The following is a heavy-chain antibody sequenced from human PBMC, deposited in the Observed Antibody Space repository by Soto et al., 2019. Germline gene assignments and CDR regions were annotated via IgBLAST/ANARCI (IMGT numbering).Heavy chain of an antibody. CDR3: ARVYSRNWFDP. V-gene: IGHV4-30-4*01. J-gene: IGHJ5*02. CDR2: IYYSGST. CDR1: GGSISSGDYY. Sequence: PSETLSLTCTVSGGSISSGDYYWSWIRKPPGKGLEWIGYIYYSGSTYYHPSLKSRVTISVDTSKNQFSLKLSSVPASDTAVYYCARVYSRNWFDPWCQGTLVTVSS. D-gene: IGHD6-13*01.